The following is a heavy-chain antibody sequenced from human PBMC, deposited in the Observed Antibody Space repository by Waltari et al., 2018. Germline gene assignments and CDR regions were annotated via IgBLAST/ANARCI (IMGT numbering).Heavy chain of an antibody. Sequence: VQLVESGGDLVQPGGSLRLSCAASGFAVSTSYMNWIRQSPGKGLECVSVLYSNNNAYYLDSVEGRFTVSRDNSKNTLYLHMNNLRREDSAVYYCAKDRASSGAWDYVDHWGQGTLVTVSS. CDR3: AKDRASSGAWDYVDH. CDR1: GFAVSTSY. J-gene: IGHJ4*02. CDR2: LYSNNNA. V-gene: IGHV3-66*01. D-gene: IGHD3-10*02.